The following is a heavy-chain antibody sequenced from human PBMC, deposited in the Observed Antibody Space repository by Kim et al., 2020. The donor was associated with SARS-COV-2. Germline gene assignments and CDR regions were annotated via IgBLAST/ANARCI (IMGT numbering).Heavy chain of an antibody. Sequence: GGSLRLSCAASGFTFSDYYMSWIRQAPGKGLEWVSYISSSGSTIYYADSVKGRFTNARDNAKNSLYQQMNSLRAEDTAVYYCARVRGAAGPFYYYYYGMDVWGQGTTVTVSS. CDR1: GFTFSDYY. CDR3: ARVRGAAGPFYYYYYGMDV. CDR2: ISSSGSTI. D-gene: IGHD6-13*01. J-gene: IGHJ6*02. V-gene: IGHV3-11*01.